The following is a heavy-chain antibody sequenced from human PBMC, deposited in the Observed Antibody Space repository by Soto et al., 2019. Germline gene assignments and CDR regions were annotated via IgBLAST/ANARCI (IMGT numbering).Heavy chain of an antibody. Sequence: SETLSLTCTVSGGSISSSSYYWGWIRQPPGKGLEWIGSIYYSGSTYYNPSLKSRVTISVDTSKNQFSLKLSSVTAADTAVYYRASSSGWLSYYYYGMDVWGQGTTVTVSS. V-gene: IGHV4-39*01. CDR3: ASSSGWLSYYYYGMDV. J-gene: IGHJ6*02. D-gene: IGHD6-19*01. CDR2: IYYSGST. CDR1: GGSISSSSYY.